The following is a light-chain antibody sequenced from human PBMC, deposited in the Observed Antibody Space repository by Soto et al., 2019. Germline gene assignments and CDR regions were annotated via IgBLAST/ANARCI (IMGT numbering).Light chain of an antibody. V-gene: IGKV1-17*01. CDR3: LQHNSYPRT. J-gene: IGKJ1*01. CDR2: LTY. CDR1: QGIGNG. Sequence: DIQMTQSPSALYSSVVDGFTISLRASQGIGNGVGWYQQKPGKAPKRLIYLTYSLQTGVPSRFSGSGSGTDFSLTISSLQPEDSATYFCLQHNSYPRTFGQGTKVDI.